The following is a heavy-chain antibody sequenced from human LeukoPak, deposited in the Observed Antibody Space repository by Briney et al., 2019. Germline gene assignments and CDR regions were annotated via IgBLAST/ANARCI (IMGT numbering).Heavy chain of an antibody. CDR3: ARDKSGWGY. CDR2: IYYSGST. CDR1: GGSISSGDYY. V-gene: IGHV4-61*08. Sequence: PSETLSLTCTVSGGSISSGDYYWSWIRQPPGKGLEWIGYIYYSGSTDYNPSLKSRVTISVDTSKNQFSLKLRSVTAADTAVYYCARDKSGWGYWGQGTLVTVSS. D-gene: IGHD6-19*01. J-gene: IGHJ4*02.